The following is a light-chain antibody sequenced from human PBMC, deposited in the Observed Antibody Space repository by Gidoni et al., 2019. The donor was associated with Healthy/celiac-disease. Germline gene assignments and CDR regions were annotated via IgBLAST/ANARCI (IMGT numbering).Light chain of an antibody. CDR3: SSYAGSNNFGV. CDR1: SSDVGGYNY. V-gene: IGLV2-8*01. Sequence: QSALTQPPSASGSPGQSVTIPCTGTSSDVGGYNYVSWYPQHPGKAPKLMIYEVSKRPSGVPDRFSGAKSGNTASLTVSGLQAEDEADYYCSSYAGSNNFGVFGTGTKGTVL. CDR2: EVS. J-gene: IGLJ1*01.